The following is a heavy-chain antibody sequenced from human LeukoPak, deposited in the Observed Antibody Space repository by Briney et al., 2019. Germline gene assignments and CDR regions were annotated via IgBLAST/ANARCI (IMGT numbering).Heavy chain of an antibody. V-gene: IGHV1-8*03. D-gene: IGHD6-13*01. J-gene: IGHJ4*02. CDR3: ARGWAAAGHGSSIDY. CDR1: GYTFTSYD. Sequence: ASVKVSCKASGYTFTSYDINWVRQATGQGLEWMGWMNPNSGNTGYAQKFQGRVTITRNTSISTAYMELSRLRSDDTAVYYCARGWAAAGHGSSIDYWGQGTLVTVSS. CDR2: MNPNSGNT.